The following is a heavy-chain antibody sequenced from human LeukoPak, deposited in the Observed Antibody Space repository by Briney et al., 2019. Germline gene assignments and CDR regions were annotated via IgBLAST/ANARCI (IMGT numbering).Heavy chain of an antibody. CDR2: ITWSGSTI. D-gene: IGHD6-19*01. CDR3: ARDAGNSGYGMDV. CDR1: GSTFSTYS. J-gene: IGHJ6*02. V-gene: IGHV3-48*02. Sequence: PGGSLRLSCAASGSTFSTYSMNWVRQAPGKGLEWISHITWSGSTIFYADSVKGRFTISRDSAKNSLYLQMSSLRDEDTAVYYCARDAGNSGYGMDVWGQGTTVTVSS.